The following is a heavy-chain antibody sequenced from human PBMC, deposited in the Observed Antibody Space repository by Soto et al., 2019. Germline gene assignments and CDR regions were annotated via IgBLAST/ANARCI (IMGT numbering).Heavy chain of an antibody. D-gene: IGHD3-22*01. J-gene: IGHJ4*02. CDR2: INHSGST. CDR3: ARVPCSSGYLCGYYFDY. CDR1: GGSFSCYY. V-gene: IGHV4-34*01. Sequence: LETLSLTCAVYGGSFSCYYLSWIRQPPGKGLEWIGEINHSGSTNYNPSLKSRVTISVDTSKNQFSLKLSSVTAADTAVYYCARVPCSSGYLCGYYFDYWGQGTLVTVSS.